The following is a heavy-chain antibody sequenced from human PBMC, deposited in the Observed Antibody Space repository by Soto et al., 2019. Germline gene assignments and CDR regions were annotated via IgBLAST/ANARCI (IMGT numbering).Heavy chain of an antibody. Sequence: VQLVESGGGVVQPGRSLRLSCAASGFTFSSYGMHWVRQVPGKGLEWVAVISYDGSKKYYADSVRGRFTISRDNSKNTLPLQMNSLRPEDTAVYYCAHGVGIDYWGQGPLVTVSS. D-gene: IGHD2-15*01. CDR3: AHGVGIDY. CDR1: GFTFSSYG. CDR2: ISYDGSKK. V-gene: IGHV3-30*03. J-gene: IGHJ4*02.